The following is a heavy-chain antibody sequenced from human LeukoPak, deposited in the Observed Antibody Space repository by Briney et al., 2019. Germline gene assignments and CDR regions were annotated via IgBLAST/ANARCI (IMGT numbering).Heavy chain of an antibody. D-gene: IGHD3-22*01. Sequence: ASVKVSCKASGYNFTGYYMHWVRQAPGQGLEWMGWINPNSGGTNYALKFHGRVTMTRDTSISTVYMELSSLRSEDTAVYYCARGGRQHYYDSSGYRLDYWGQGTLVTVSS. CDR1: GYNFTGYY. J-gene: IGHJ4*02. CDR2: INPNSGGT. CDR3: ARGGRQHYYDSSGYRLDY. V-gene: IGHV1-2*02.